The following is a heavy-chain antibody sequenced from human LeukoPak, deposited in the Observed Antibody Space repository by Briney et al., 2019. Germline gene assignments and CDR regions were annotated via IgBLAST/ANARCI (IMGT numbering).Heavy chain of an antibody. V-gene: IGHV3-21*01. CDR1: GFTFSSYS. D-gene: IGHD6-19*01. CDR3: ARDPGIAVAGTMFWAEYFQH. CDR2: ISSSSSYI. J-gene: IGHJ1*01. Sequence: GGSLRLSCAASGFTFSSYSMNWVRQAPGKGLEWVSSISSSSSYIYYADSVKGRFTISRDNAKNSLYLQMNSLRAEDTAVYYCARDPGIAVAGTMFWAEYFQHWGQGALVTVSS.